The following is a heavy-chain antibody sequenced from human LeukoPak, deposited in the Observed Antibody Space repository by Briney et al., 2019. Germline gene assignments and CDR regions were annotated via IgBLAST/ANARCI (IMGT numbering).Heavy chain of an antibody. CDR2: IYHSGTT. CDR3: ATSGSYGPLNWFDP. V-gene: IGHV4-39*07. CDR1: GGSISSSSYY. D-gene: IGHD1-26*01. J-gene: IGHJ5*02. Sequence: SETLSLTCTVSGGSISSSSYYWGWFRRPPGKGLEWIGSIYHSGTTYYNPSLKSRVTISVDTSKNQFSLKLSSVTAADTAVYYCATSGSYGPLNWFDPWGQGTLVTVSS.